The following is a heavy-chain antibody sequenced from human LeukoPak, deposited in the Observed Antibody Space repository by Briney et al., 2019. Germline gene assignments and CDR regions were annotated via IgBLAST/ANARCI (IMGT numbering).Heavy chain of an antibody. Sequence: ASVKVSCKASGYTFTSYGISWVRQAPGQGLEWMGWISAYNGNTNYAQKLQGRVTMTTDTSTSIAYMELRSLRSDDTAVYYCALYSYGYSPFDYWGQGTLVTVSS. CDR2: ISAYNGNT. V-gene: IGHV1-18*01. J-gene: IGHJ4*02. CDR3: ALYSYGYSPFDY. D-gene: IGHD5-18*01. CDR1: GYTFTSYG.